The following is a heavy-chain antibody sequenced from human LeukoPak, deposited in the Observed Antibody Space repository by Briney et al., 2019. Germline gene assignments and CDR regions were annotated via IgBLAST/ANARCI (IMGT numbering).Heavy chain of an antibody. CDR2: IYYSGST. CDR3: AQQWLVRETQLWFDP. CDR1: GGSISSYY. D-gene: IGHD6-19*01. Sequence: PSETLSLTCTVSGGSISSYYWSWIRQPPGKGLEWIGYIYYSGSTNYNPSLKSRVTISVDTSKNQFSLKLSSVTAADTAVYYCAQQWLVRETQLWFDPWGQGTLVTVSS. J-gene: IGHJ5*02. V-gene: IGHV4-59*08.